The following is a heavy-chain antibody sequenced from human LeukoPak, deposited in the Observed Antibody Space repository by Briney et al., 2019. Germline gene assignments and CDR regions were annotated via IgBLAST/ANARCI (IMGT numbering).Heavy chain of an antibody. D-gene: IGHD3-22*01. J-gene: IGHJ4*02. CDR1: GGTFTSYA. CDR3: ARYNPPYYYDSSGYAFDY. V-gene: IGHV1-69*04. Sequence: SVKVSCKASGGTFTSYAISWVRQAPGQGLEWIGRNIPILGIANYAQKFQGRVTIAADKSTSTAYMELSSLRSEDTAVYYCARYNPPYYYDSSGYAFDYWGQGTLVTVSS. CDR2: NIPILGIA.